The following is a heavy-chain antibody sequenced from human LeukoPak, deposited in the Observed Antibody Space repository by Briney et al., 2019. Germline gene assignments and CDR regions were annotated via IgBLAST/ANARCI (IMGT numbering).Heavy chain of an antibody. CDR3: ARRYFGMDV. Sequence: PGGSLGLSCAASEFTVSTNYMTWVRQAPGKGLEWVSVINSGGSTYYADSVKGRFTISRDNSKNTLYLEMSSLRAEDTAVYYCARRYFGMDVWGQGTTVTVSS. CDR2: INSGGST. J-gene: IGHJ6*02. V-gene: IGHV3-66*04. CDR1: EFTVSTNY.